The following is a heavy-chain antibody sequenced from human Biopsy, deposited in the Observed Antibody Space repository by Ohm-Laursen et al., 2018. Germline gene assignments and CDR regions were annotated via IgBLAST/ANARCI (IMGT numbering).Heavy chain of an antibody. Sequence: SETLSLTCTVSGGPIDSYYWSWIRQPPGKALERIGYIYFTGRTSYNPSPKSRVTMSVNTSKKQFSLRLSSVTAADTAVYYCASAGYNPDWNFDLWGRGTRVTVSS. CDR2: IYFTGRT. J-gene: IGHJ2*01. CDR1: GGPIDSYY. CDR3: ASAGYNPDWNFDL. V-gene: IGHV4-59*12. D-gene: IGHD5-24*01.